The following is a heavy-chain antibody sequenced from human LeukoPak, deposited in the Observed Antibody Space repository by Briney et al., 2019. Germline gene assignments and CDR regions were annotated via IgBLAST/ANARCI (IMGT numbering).Heavy chain of an antibody. J-gene: IGHJ4*02. V-gene: IGHV3-23*01. CDR2: ISGSGGST. CDR3: AKDDSLVEQQHDY. Sequence: GGSLRLSCAASGFTFSSYAMSWVRQAPGKGLEWVSAISGSGGSTYYADSVKGRFTISRDSSKNTLYLQMNSLRAEGTAVYYCAKDDSLVEQQHDYWGQGTLVTVSS. CDR1: GFTFSSYA. D-gene: IGHD6-13*01.